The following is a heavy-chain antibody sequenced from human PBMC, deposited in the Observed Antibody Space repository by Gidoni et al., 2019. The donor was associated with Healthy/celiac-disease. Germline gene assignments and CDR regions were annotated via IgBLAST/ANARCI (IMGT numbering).Heavy chain of an antibody. J-gene: IGHJ6*02. CDR1: GYTFTSYD. V-gene: IGHV1-8*01. CDR2: MNPNSGNT. D-gene: IGHD2-15*01. Sequence: QVQLVQSGAEVKKPGASVKVSCKASGYTFTSYDINWVRQATGQGLEWMGWMNPNSGNTGYAQKFQGRVTMTRNTSISTAYMELSSLRSEDTAVYYCARLNGYCSGGSCYSYYYGMDVWGQGTTVTVSS. CDR3: ARLNGYCSGGSCYSYYYGMDV.